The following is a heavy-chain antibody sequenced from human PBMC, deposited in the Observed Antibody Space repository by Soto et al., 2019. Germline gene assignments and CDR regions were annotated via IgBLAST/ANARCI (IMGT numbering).Heavy chain of an antibody. CDR3: ARVALGRFLEWRNAYYYYYMDV. CDR2: INAGNGNT. CDR1: GYTFTSYA. V-gene: IGHV1-3*01. J-gene: IGHJ6*03. Sequence: ASVKVSCKASGYTFTSYAMHWVRQAPGQRLEWMGWINAGNGNTKYSQKFQGRVTITRDTSASTAYMELSSLRSDDTAVYYCARVALGRFLEWRNAYYYYYMDVWGKGTTVTVSS. D-gene: IGHD3-3*01.